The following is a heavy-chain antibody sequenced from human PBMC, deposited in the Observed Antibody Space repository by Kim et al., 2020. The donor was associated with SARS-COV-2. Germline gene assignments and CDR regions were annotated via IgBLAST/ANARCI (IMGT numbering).Heavy chain of an antibody. D-gene: IGHD3-10*01. CDR2: INHSGST. V-gene: IGHV4-34*01. Sequence: SETLSLTCTVYGGSFNDYYWSWIHQPPGKGLEWIGEINHSGSTNYNPSLKSCVIISVDTSKNQFSLRLSSVTAADTAVYYCAGGQDVDSGRYGGMDVWG. J-gene: IGHJ6*02. CDR3: AGGQDVDSGRYGGMDV. CDR1: GGSFNDYY.